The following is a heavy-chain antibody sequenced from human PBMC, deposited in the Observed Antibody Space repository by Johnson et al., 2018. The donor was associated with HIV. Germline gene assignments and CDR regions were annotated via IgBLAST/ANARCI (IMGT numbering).Heavy chain of an antibody. Sequence: QVQLVESGGGVVQPGGSLRLSCAASGFTFSSYGMHWVRQAPGKGLEWVAFIRYDGSNKYYADSVKGRFTISRDNSKNTLYLQMNSLRAEDPAVYYCAKGDCSGGRPDAFDVWGQGTIVTVSS. V-gene: IGHV3-30*02. CDR1: GFTFSSYG. D-gene: IGHD2-15*01. CDR3: AKGDCSGGRPDAFDV. CDR2: IRYDGSNK. J-gene: IGHJ3*01.